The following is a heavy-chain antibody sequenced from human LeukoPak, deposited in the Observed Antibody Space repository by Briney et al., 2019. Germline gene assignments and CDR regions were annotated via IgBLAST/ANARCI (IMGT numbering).Heavy chain of an antibody. D-gene: IGHD2-2*02. CDR3: ARGPYCSSTSCYNLNFDY. CDR2: INHSGST. CDR1: GGSFSGYY. V-gene: IGHV4-34*01. J-gene: IGHJ4*02. Sequence: SETLSLTCAVYGGSFSGYYWSWIRQPPGKGLEWIGEINHSGSTNYNPSLKSRVTISVDASKNQFSLKLSSVTAADTAVYYCARGPYCSSTSCYNLNFDYWGQGTLVTVSS.